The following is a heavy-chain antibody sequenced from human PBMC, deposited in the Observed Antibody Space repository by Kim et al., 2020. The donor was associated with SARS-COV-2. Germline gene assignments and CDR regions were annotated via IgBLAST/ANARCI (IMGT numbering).Heavy chain of an antibody. CDR1: GGSFSGYY. V-gene: IGHV4-34*01. CDR3: ARLLGWLVSYYFDY. Sequence: SETLSLTCAVYGGSFSGYYWSWIRQPPGKGLEWIGEINHSGSTNYNPSLKSRVTISVDTSKNQFSLKLSSVTAADTAVYYCARLLGWLVSYYFDYWGQGTLVTVSS. CDR2: INHSGST. D-gene: IGHD6-19*01. J-gene: IGHJ4*02.